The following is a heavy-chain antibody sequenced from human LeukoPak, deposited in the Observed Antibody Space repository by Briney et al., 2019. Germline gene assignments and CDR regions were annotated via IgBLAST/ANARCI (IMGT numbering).Heavy chain of an antibody. J-gene: IGHJ5*02. CDR3: ARDTVSGSYYRWFDP. Sequence: GGSLRLSCAASGFTFSGYAMHWVRQAPGKGLEWVAVMSYDGSNKYYADSVKGRFTISRDNSKNTLYLQMNSLRAEDTAVYYCARDTVSGSYYRWFDPWGQGTLVTVSS. CDR1: GFTFSGYA. V-gene: IGHV3-30-3*01. CDR2: MSYDGSNK. D-gene: IGHD1-26*01.